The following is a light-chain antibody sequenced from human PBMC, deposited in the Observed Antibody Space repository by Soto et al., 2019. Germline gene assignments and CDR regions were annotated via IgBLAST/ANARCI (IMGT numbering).Light chain of an antibody. Sequence: DIVMTQSPDSLAVSLGERATINCKSSQSVLYSSNNKNYLAWYQQKPGQPPKLLIYWASTRESGVPARFSGSGSGTDFTLTISSLQAEDVAVYYCHQYYSTPPTFGQGTKLVIK. V-gene: IGKV4-1*01. J-gene: IGKJ2*01. CDR2: WAS. CDR1: QSVLYSSNNKNY. CDR3: HQYYSTPPT.